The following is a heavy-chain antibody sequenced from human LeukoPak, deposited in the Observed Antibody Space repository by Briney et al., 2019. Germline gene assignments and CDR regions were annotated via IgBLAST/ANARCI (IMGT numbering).Heavy chain of an antibody. CDR2: ISTSGTAV. D-gene: IGHD2-21*01. Sequence: TGGSLRLSCAASGFTFSDYYMSWIRQAPGKGLEWVSYISTSGTAVYYADSVKGRFTISRDNAKNSLYLQMNRLRPEDAAVYYCAKAPVTTCRGAYCYPFDYWGQGTLVTVSS. CDR1: GFTFSDYY. J-gene: IGHJ4*02. V-gene: IGHV3-11*01. CDR3: AKAPVTTCRGAYCYPFDY.